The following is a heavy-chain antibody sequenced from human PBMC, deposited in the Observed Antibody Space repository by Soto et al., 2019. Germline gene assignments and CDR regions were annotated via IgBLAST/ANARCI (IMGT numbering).Heavy chain of an antibody. J-gene: IGHJ5*02. V-gene: IGHV1-3*01. CDR1: GYTFTSYA. Sequence: ASVKVSCKASGYTFTSYAMHWVRQAPGQRLEWMGWINAGNGNTKYSQKFQGRVTITRDTSASTAYMELSSLRSEDTAVYYCARARITMVRGVIIPFDPWGQGTLVTVSS. CDR3: ARARITMVRGVIIPFDP. CDR2: INAGNGNT. D-gene: IGHD3-10*01.